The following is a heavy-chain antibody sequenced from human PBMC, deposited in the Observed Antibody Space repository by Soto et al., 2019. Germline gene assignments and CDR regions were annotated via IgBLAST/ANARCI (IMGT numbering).Heavy chain of an antibody. CDR3: ARHRGREWLVRGWLDP. Sequence: PGESLKISCKGSGYSFTSYWIGWVRQMPGKGLEWMGIIYPGDSDTRYSPSFQGQVTISADKSISTAYLQWSSLKASDTAMYYCARHRGREWLVRGWLDPWGQGTLVTVSS. V-gene: IGHV5-51*01. D-gene: IGHD6-19*01. J-gene: IGHJ5*02. CDR1: GYSFTSYW. CDR2: IYPGDSDT.